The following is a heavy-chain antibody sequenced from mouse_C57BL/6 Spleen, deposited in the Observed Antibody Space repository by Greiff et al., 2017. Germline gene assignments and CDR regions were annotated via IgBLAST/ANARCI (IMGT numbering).Heavy chain of an antibody. CDR2: INPSSGYT. D-gene: IGHD1-1*01. J-gene: IGHJ4*01. CDR3: ASPGSSYDYAMDY. Sequence: QVQLQQSGAELARPGASVKMSCKASGYTFTSYTMHWVKQRPGQGLEWIGYINPSSGYTKYNQKFKDKATLTADKSSSTAYMQLSSLTSEDSAVXYCASPGSSYDYAMDYWGQGTSVTVSS. CDR1: GYTFTSYT. V-gene: IGHV1-4*01.